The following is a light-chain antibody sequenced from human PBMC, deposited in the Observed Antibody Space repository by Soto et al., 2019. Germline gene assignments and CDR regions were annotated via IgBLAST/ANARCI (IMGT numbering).Light chain of an antibody. CDR3: QQYNNWPPYT. V-gene: IGKV3-15*01. J-gene: IGKJ2*01. CDR1: QNIGSN. CDR2: GAS. Sequence: ELVMTQSPATLSASPGERVILSCRASQNIGSNLAWYQQRPGQAPRLLMYGASTRATETPSRFSGSGSATDCTLTISSLQSEDFAVYYCQQYNNWPPYTFGQGTKLEIK.